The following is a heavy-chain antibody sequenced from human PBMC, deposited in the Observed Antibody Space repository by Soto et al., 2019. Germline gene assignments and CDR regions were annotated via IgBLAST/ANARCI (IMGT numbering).Heavy chain of an antibody. CDR1: GFTFDDYA. CDR3: AKDLSFDYYYYMDV. Sequence: GGSLRLSCAASGFTFDDYAMHWVRQAPGKGLEWVSGISWNSGSIGYADSVKGRFTISRDNAKNSLYLQMNSLRAEDTALYYCAKDLSFDYYYYMDVWGKGTTVTVSS. V-gene: IGHV3-9*01. CDR2: ISWNSGSI. J-gene: IGHJ6*03.